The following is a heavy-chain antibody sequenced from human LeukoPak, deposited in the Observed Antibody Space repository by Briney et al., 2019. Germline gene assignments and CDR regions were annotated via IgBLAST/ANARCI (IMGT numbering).Heavy chain of an antibody. Sequence: ASVKVSCKASGYTFTDHFIHWVRQAPGQGLEWMGWINPNNGGTNYAQKFQGRVTMTRDTSISTTYMELSRLRSDDTAVYYCARSRCSGGSCYGLNYWGQGTLVTVSS. CDR2: INPNNGGT. J-gene: IGHJ4*02. CDR3: ARSRCSGGSCYGLNY. V-gene: IGHV1-2*02. CDR1: GYTFTDHF. D-gene: IGHD2-15*01.